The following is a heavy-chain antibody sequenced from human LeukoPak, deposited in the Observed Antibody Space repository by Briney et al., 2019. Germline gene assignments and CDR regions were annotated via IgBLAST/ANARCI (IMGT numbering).Heavy chain of an antibody. J-gene: IGHJ4*02. V-gene: IGHV6-1*01. D-gene: IGHD1-14*01. CDR3: AKDASDTGYYFDY. CDR2: TCYRSKWYS. CDR1: GDSVSSNSAA. Sequence: SQTLSLTCVISGDSVSSNSAAWNWIRQSPSKGLEWLGRTCYRSKWYSYSAVSVKSRIIINPDTSKNQFSLQLNSVTPEDTAVYYCAKDASDTGYYFDYWGQGTLVTVSS.